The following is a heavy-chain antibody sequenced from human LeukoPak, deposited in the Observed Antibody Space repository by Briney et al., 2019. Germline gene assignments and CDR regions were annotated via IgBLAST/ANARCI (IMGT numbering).Heavy chain of an antibody. CDR3: AKAGSSSNYYYYMDV. J-gene: IGHJ6*03. Sequence: GGSLRLSCVASGFTFSSRDWMTWVRQAPGKGLEWVANIKQDGSEKNYVDSVKGRFTISRDNAKNSLYLQMNSLRAEDTAVYYCAKAGSSSNYYYYMDVWGKGTTVTVS. CDR2: IKQDGSEK. CDR1: GFTFSSRDW. V-gene: IGHV3-7*01. D-gene: IGHD6-6*01.